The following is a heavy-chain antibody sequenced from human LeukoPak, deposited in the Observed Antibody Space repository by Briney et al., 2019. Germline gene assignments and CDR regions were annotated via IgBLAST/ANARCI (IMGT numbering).Heavy chain of an antibody. V-gene: IGHV3-23*01. CDR3: AKEITWTTAYFDY. CDR2: ISDSGDQT. J-gene: IGHJ4*01. D-gene: IGHD3-16*01. CDR1: GFTFSKYD. Sequence: PGGSLRLSCVASGFTFSKYDMSWLPQAPGKGLEWVSGISDSGDQTYYADSVRARFTISRDNSKNTLYLQVNSLRAEHTALSYCAKEITWTTAYFDYWGHGTLVTVSS.